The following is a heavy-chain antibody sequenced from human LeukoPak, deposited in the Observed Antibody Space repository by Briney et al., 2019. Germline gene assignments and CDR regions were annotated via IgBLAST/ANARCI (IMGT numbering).Heavy chain of an antibody. D-gene: IGHD3-22*01. Sequence: ASVKVSCTASGGTFSSYAISWVRQAPGQGLEWMGGIIPIFGTANYAQKFQGRVTITADESTSTAYMELSSLRPEDTAVYYCARDVGRYYDSSGYYPFQHWGQGTLVTVSS. CDR1: GGTFSSYA. V-gene: IGHV1-69*13. J-gene: IGHJ1*01. CDR3: ARDVGRYYDSSGYYPFQH. CDR2: IIPIFGTA.